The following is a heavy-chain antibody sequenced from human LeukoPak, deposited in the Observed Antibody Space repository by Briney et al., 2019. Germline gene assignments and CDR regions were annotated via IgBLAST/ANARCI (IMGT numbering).Heavy chain of an antibody. D-gene: IGHD6-19*01. Sequence: SETLSLTCFVSGGSISSSSFFWGWIRQPPGKGLEWIGSIYSSGSTYYNPSLQSRVTVSVDTSRNQFSLKVNSVTAADTAVYYCARCQSSGWYNDAFNIWGQGTRVTVS. CDR2: IYSSGST. J-gene: IGHJ3*02. V-gene: IGHV4-39*01. CDR1: GGSISSSSFF. CDR3: ARCQSSGWYNDAFNI.